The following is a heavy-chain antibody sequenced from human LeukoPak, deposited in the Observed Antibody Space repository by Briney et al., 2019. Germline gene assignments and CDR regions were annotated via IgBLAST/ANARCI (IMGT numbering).Heavy chain of an antibody. Sequence: KPSETLSLTCTVSGGSISSGGYYWSWIRQHPGKGLEWIGYIYDSGSTYYNPSLRSRVTMSVDTSKNQFSLNLSSVTAADTAVYYCARGYYSSGYFDYWGQGTLVTV. V-gene: IGHV4-31*03. CDR1: GGSISSGGYY. CDR2: IYDSGST. J-gene: IGHJ4*02. CDR3: ARGYYSSGYFDY. D-gene: IGHD3-22*01.